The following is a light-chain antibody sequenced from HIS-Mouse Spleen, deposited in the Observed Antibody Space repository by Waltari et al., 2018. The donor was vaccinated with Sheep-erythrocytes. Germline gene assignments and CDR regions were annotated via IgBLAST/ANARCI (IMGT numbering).Light chain of an antibody. CDR3: CSYAGSSSWV. V-gene: IGLV2-23*01. CDR1: SSDVGSYNL. CDR2: EGS. Sequence: QSALTQPASVSGSPGQSNTISCTGTSSDVGSYNLVSWYQQHPGKAPKLMIYEGSKRPSGGSNRFSGSKSGNTASLTISGLQAEDEADYYCCSYAGSSSWVFGGGTKLTVL. J-gene: IGLJ3*02.